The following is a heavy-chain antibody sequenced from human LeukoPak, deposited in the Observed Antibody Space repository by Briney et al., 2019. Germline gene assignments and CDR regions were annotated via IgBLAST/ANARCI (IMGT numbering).Heavy chain of an antibody. V-gene: IGHV1-46*01. D-gene: IGHD1-26*01. CDR2: INPTGGST. Sequence: ASVKVSCKASGYTFTSYYMHWVRQAPGQGLEWMGLINPTGGSTGYAQKFQGRVTMTRDMSTSTDYMELSSLRSEDTAIYYCARDNSVGDNAWWFDPWGQGTMVTVSS. J-gene: IGHJ5*02. CDR3: ARDNSVGDNAWWFDP. CDR1: GYTFTSYY.